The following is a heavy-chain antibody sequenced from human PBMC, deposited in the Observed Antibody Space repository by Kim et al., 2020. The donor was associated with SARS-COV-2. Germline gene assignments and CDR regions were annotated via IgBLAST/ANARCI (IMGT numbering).Heavy chain of an antibody. CDR3: ARDNYDILTGPYYYYGMDV. Sequence: GGSLRLSCAASGFTFSSYGMHWVRQAPGKGLEWVAVIWYDGSNKYYADSVKGRFTISRDNSKNTLYLQMNSLRAEDTAVYYCARDNYDILTGPYYYYGMDVWGQGTTVTVSS. D-gene: IGHD3-9*01. J-gene: IGHJ6*02. V-gene: IGHV3-33*01. CDR2: IWYDGSNK. CDR1: GFTFSSYG.